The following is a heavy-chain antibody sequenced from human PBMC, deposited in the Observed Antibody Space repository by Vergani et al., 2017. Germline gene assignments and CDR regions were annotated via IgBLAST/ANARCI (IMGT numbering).Heavy chain of an antibody. Sequence: QVQLVQSGAEAKTPGASVKVSCKASGYTFTYRYLHWVRQAPGQALEWMGWINPNSGGTNYAQKFQGRVTITRDTSASTAYMELSSLRSEDTALYYCAKDYQTYCSGGSCYGGFDPWGQGTLVTVSS. V-gene: IGHV1-2*02. J-gene: IGHJ5*02. CDR2: INPNSGGT. D-gene: IGHD2-15*01. CDR1: GYTFTYRY. CDR3: AKDYQTYCSGGSCYGGFDP.